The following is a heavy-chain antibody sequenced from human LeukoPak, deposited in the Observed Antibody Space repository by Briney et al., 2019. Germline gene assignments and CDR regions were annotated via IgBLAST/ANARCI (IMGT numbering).Heavy chain of an antibody. Sequence: GASVTVSFTSSGGTFTSYAISWVRQAPGQRPEWMGGIIPIFGTANYAQKFQGRVTITADESTSTAYMELSSLRSEDTAVYYCARDRFGDGEFGYGMDVWGQGTTVTVSS. CDR1: GGTFTSYA. CDR3: ARDRFGDGEFGYGMDV. J-gene: IGHJ6*02. D-gene: IGHD3-10*01. V-gene: IGHV1-69*13. CDR2: IIPIFGTA.